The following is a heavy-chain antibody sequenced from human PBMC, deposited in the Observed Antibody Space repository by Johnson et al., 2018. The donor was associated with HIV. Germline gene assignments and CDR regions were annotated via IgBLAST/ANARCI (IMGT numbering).Heavy chain of an antibody. J-gene: IGHJ3*02. CDR2: ISGSGGST. CDR3: AREGAWEVRPGAFDI. D-gene: IGHD1-26*01. CDR1: GFTLNDYA. Sequence: VQLVESGGGSEQPGRSLRLSCAASGFTLNDYAIHWVRQAPGKGLEWVSAISGSGGSTYYADSVKGRFTISRDNSKNTLYLQMNSLRAEDTAVYYCAREGAWEVRPGAFDIWGQGTMVTVSS. V-gene: IGHV3-23*04.